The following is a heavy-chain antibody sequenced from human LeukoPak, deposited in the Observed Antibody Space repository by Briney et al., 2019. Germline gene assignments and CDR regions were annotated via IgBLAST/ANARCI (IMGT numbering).Heavy chain of an antibody. Sequence: QPGGSLRLSCAASGFTFSSYAMHWVRQAPGKGLEWVAVISYDGSNKYYADSVKGRFTISRDNSKNTLYLQMNSLRAEDTAVYYCAREPPLVHYYYYGMDVWGQGTTVTVSS. CDR1: GFTFSSYA. V-gene: IGHV3-30-3*01. D-gene: IGHD6-6*01. CDR3: AREPPLVHYYYYGMDV. CDR2: ISYDGSNK. J-gene: IGHJ6*02.